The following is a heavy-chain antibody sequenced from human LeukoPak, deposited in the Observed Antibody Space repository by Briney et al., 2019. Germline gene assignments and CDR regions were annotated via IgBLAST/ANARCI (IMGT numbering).Heavy chain of an antibody. D-gene: IGHD6-6*01. V-gene: IGHV4-59*08. Sequence: SETLSLTCTVSGGSISSYCWSWIRQPPGKGLEWIGYIYYSGSTNYNPSLKSRVTISVDTSKNQFSLKLSSVTAADTAVYYCARHPSSSSPGDYWGQGTLVTVSS. CDR1: GGSISSYC. J-gene: IGHJ4*02. CDR2: IYYSGST. CDR3: ARHPSSSSPGDY.